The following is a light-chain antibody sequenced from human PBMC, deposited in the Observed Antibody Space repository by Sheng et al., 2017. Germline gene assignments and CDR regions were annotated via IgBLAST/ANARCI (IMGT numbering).Light chain of an antibody. V-gene: IGLV2-11*01. CDR1: SSDIGGYDY. J-gene: IGLJ2*01. Sequence: QSALTQPRSVSGSPGQSVTISCTGTSSDIGGYDYVSWYQQHPGKAPQNSLVFMMYRKRPSGVPDRFSGSKSGNTASLTISGLQAEDEADYYCCSYAGSYTFVIFGGGTKLTVL. CDR2: MYR. CDR3: CSYAGSYTFVI.